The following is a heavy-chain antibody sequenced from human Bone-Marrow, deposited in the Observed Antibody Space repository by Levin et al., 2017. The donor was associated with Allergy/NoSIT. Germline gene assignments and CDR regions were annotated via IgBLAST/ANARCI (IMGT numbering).Heavy chain of an antibody. CDR1: GSTFSNYW. V-gene: IGHV3-7*01. CDR2: IKTDGSEK. D-gene: IGHD6-13*01. CDR3: ATAIRGSSWDY. J-gene: IGHJ4*02. Sequence: PGGSLRLSCAASGSTFSNYWMRWIRQAPGRGLEGVANIKTDGSEKYYVDSVKGRFAISRDNAKNSLYLQLNSVRAEDTGLYYCATAIRGSSWDYCGPGTLVTVSS.